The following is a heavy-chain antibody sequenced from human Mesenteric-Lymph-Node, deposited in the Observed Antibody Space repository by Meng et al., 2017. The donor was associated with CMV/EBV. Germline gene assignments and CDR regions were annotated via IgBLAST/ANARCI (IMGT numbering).Heavy chain of an antibody. CDR1: FTVSTAW. CDR3: TTEAALVGATPFDY. D-gene: IGHD1-26*01. J-gene: IGHJ4*02. V-gene: IGHV3-15*01. Sequence: FTVSTAWMSWVRQAPGKGLEWVGRIKSKTDGGTTDYAAPVKGRFTISRDDSKNTLYLQMNSLKTEDTAVYYCTTEAALVGATPFDYWGQGTLVTVSS. CDR2: IKSKTDGGTT.